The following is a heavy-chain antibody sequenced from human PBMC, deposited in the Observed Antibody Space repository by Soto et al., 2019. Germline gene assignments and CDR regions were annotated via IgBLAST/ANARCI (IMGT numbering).Heavy chain of an antibody. CDR1: GFTFSSYG. Sequence: QVQLVESGGGVVQPGRSLRLSCAASGFTFSSYGMHWVRQAPGKGLEWVAVIWYDGSNKYYADSVKGRFTISRDNSKNTLYLQMNSLRAEDTAVYYCARERKIFGVVILDYWGQGTLVTVSS. CDR3: ARERKIFGVVILDY. D-gene: IGHD3-3*01. J-gene: IGHJ4*02. CDR2: IWYDGSNK. V-gene: IGHV3-33*01.